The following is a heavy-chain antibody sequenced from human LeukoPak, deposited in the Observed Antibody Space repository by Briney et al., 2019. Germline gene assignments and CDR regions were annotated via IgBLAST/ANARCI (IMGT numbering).Heavy chain of an antibody. Sequence: SVKVSCKASGYTFTSYGISWVRQAPGQGLEWMGWISAYNGNTNYAQKLQGRVTMTTDTSTSTAYMELRSLRSDDTAVYYCARDRCSSTSSPRVSFQHWGQGTLVTVSS. D-gene: IGHD2-2*01. CDR3: ARDRCSSTSSPRVSFQH. V-gene: IGHV1-18*01. CDR2: ISAYNGNT. CDR1: GYTFTSYG. J-gene: IGHJ1*01.